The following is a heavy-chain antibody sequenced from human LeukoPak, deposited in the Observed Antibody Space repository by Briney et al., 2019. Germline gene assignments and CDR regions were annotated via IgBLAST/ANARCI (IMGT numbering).Heavy chain of an antibody. J-gene: IGHJ4*02. Sequence: GASVKVSCKASGYTFTGYYMHWVRQAPGQGLEWMGWFNPDSGGTNYAQKFQGRVTMTRDTSINTGYMELSRLNFDDTAVYYCARGTMNLDSWGQGTLVTVSS. CDR1: GYTFTGYY. D-gene: IGHD3-22*01. V-gene: IGHV1-2*02. CDR3: ARGTMNLDS. CDR2: FNPDSGGT.